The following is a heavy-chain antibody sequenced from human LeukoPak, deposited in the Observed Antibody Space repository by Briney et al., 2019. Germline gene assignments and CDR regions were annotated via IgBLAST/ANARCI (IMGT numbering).Heavy chain of an antibody. Sequence: PGGSLRLSCAASEFTFSNYGMHWVRQAPGKGLEWVAVISYDGSNKYYADSVKGRFTISRDNSKNTLYLQMNSLRAEDTAVYYCARGEDIVVVVAATRTEYFQHWGQGTLVTVSS. D-gene: IGHD2-15*01. CDR2: ISYDGSNK. J-gene: IGHJ1*01. CDR3: ARGEDIVVVVAATRTEYFQH. V-gene: IGHV3-30*19. CDR1: EFTFSNYG.